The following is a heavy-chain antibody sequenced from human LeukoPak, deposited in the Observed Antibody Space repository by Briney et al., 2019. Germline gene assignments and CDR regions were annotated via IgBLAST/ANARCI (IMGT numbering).Heavy chain of an antibody. CDR1: GFTVNSNY. Sequence: GGSLRLSCTASGFTVNSNYMSWVRQAPGKGLESVLIMTTSGNIKSSADSVKGRFTISRDNANNILHLQMNSLRAEDTGVYYCARLTYRMMLESLSPDPYYYIDIWGNGTTVTVSS. D-gene: IGHD3-16*01. CDR3: ARLTYRMMLESLSPDPYYYIDI. CDR2: MTTSGNIK. V-gene: IGHV3-11*04. J-gene: IGHJ6*03.